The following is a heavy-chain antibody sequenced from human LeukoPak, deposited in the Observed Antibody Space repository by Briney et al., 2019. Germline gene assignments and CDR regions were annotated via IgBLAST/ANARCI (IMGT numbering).Heavy chain of an antibody. V-gene: IGHV4-59*08. J-gene: IGHJ4*02. Sequence: SETLSLTCTVSGDSISNYYWSWIRQPPGKGLEWIGYIYYSESTNSNPSLKSRLTISVDTSKNQFSLKLRSVTAADTALYYCARIHDYGDYAFDRWGQGTLVTVSS. CDR1: GDSISNYY. CDR2: IYYSEST. D-gene: IGHD4-17*01. CDR3: ARIHDYGDYAFDR.